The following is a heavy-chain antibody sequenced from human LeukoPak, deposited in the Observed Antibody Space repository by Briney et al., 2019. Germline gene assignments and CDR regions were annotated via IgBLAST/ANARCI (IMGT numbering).Heavy chain of an antibody. CDR3: ARASARYSSSWCFDY. Sequence: GGSLRLSCAASGFTFSSYGMRWVRQAPGKGLEWVAVIWYDGSNKYYADSVKGRFTISRDNSKNTLYLQMNGLRAEDTAVYYCARASARYSSSWCFDYWGQGTLVTVSS. V-gene: IGHV3-33*01. D-gene: IGHD6-13*01. J-gene: IGHJ4*02. CDR2: IWYDGSNK. CDR1: GFTFSSYG.